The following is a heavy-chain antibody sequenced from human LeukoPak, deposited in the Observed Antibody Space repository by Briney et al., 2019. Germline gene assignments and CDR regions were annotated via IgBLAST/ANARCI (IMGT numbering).Heavy chain of an antibody. CDR3: ARAFGASSGYSVDY. J-gene: IGHJ4*02. Sequence: GRSLRLSXAASGFTFSSYAMHWVRQAPGKGLEGGTVIWYDGSNKHYADSVKGRFTISRDNSKNTLYLQMDSLRAEDTAVYYCARAFGASSGYSVDYWGQGTLVTVSS. CDR1: GFTFSSYA. V-gene: IGHV3-33*01. CDR2: IWYDGSNK. D-gene: IGHD3-22*01.